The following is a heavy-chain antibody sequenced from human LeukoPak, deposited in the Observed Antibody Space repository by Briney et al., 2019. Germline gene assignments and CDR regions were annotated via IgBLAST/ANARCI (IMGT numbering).Heavy chain of an antibody. V-gene: IGHV1-18*01. J-gene: IGHJ6*02. CDR3: ARGGLSRYFDWSSPSGFYYGMDV. D-gene: IGHD3-9*01. CDR2: INTDKGDK. Sequence: GASVKVSCKASGYTFAAYGISWVRQAPGQGLEWMGRINTDKGDKKYAQNFQGRVTMTTDTSTSTAYMDLRSLRSDDTAVYYCARGGLSRYFDWSSPSGFYYGMDVWGQGTTVTVSS. CDR1: GYTFAAYG.